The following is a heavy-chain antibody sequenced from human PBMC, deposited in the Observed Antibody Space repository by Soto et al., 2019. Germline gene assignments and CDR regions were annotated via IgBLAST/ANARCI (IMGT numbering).Heavy chain of an antibody. J-gene: IGHJ4*02. CDR1: GGFISGGDYY. CDR2: IYHSGST. Sequence: QVQLQESGPGLVKPSQTLSLTCTVSGGFISGGDYYWSWIRQPPGKGLEWIGYIYHSGSTAYNPSLKSRVIISVDTSKNQFSLKLSSVTAADTAVYYCARGRRFTSSWFFFHSWGQGTLVTVSS. V-gene: IGHV4-30-4*01. D-gene: IGHD6-13*01. CDR3: ARGRRFTSSWFFFHS.